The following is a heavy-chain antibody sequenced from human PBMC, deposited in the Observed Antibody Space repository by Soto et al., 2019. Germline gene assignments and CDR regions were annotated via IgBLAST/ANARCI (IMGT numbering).Heavy chain of an antibody. CDR3: AREGLITGTTYYYYGMDV. CDR2: IYHSGST. Sequence: SETLSLTCAVSGGSISSGGYSWSWIRQPPGKGLEWIGYIYHSGSTNYNPSLKSRVTISVDTSKNQFSLKLTSVTAADTAVYYCAREGLITGTTYYYYGMDVWGQGTTVTVSS. CDR1: GGSISSGGYS. V-gene: IGHV4-30-2*01. D-gene: IGHD1-7*01. J-gene: IGHJ6*02.